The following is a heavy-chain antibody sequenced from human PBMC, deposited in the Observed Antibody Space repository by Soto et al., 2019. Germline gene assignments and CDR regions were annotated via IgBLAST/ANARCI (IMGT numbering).Heavy chain of an antibody. V-gene: IGHV1-69*06. CDR1: GGSFSSFT. D-gene: IGHD6-13*01. J-gene: IGHJ4*02. CDR2: IIPIFGTA. CDR3: ATREQLAHFDS. Sequence: SVKVSCKASGGSFSSFTINWVRQAPGQGLEWMGGIIPIFGTASYAQKFQGRVSINADKSTYTAYMELTSLRSEDTAVYYCATREQLAHFDSWGQGILVTVSS.